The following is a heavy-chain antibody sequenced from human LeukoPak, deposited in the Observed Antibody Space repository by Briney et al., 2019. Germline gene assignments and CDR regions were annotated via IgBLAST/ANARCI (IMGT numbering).Heavy chain of an antibody. J-gene: IGHJ4*02. Sequence: ASVTVSCKASGYTFTGYYMHWVRQAPGQGLEWMGWINPNSGGTNYAQKFQGRVTMTRDTSISTAYMELSRLRSDDTAVYYCARDRTTVGATPYDYWGQGTLVTVSS. CDR1: GYTFTGYY. V-gene: IGHV1-2*02. D-gene: IGHD1-26*01. CDR3: ARDRTTVGATPYDY. CDR2: INPNSGGT.